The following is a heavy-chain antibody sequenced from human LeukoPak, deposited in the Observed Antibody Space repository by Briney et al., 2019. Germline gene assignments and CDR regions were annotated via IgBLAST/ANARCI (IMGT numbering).Heavy chain of an antibody. CDR3: VRSGRFYNFDY. V-gene: IGHV3-53*01. J-gene: IGHJ4*02. D-gene: IGHD3-10*01. CDR1: GFTVSSNY. Sequence: PGGSLRLSCAASGFTVSSNYMSWVRQAPGKGLEWVSVIYSGGSTYYGDSVKGRFTISRDNSKNTLYLQMNSLRAEDTAVYYCVRSGRFYNFDYWGQGTLVTVSS. CDR2: IYSGGST.